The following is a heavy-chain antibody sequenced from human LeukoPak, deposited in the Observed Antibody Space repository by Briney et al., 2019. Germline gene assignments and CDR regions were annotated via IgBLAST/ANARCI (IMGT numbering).Heavy chain of an antibody. D-gene: IGHD3-22*01. CDR2: IYTSGRT. CDR3: SREHPGGYLPWYWYFDL. V-gene: IGHV4-4*07. J-gene: IGHJ2*01. Sequence: SETLSLTCTVSGGSISSYYWSWIRQPAGEGLEWIGRIYTSGRTNYNPSPQSRVTMSVDTSKNHLSLKLSSVTAADKAVYQPSREHPGGYLPWYWYFDLWGRGTLVTVCS. CDR1: GGSISSYY.